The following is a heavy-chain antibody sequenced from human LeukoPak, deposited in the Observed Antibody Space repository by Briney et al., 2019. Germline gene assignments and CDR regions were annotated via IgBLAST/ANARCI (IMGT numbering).Heavy chain of an antibody. CDR2: INPNSGGT. Sequence: ASVKVSCKASGYTFTVYYMHWVRQAPGQGLEWMGWINPNSGGTNYAQKFQGRVTITRDTSISTAYMELSRLRSDDTAVYYCARGGGEYGSADYMDVWGKGTTVTISS. D-gene: IGHD3-10*01. CDR1: GYTFTVYY. CDR3: ARGGGEYGSADYMDV. J-gene: IGHJ6*03. V-gene: IGHV1-2*02.